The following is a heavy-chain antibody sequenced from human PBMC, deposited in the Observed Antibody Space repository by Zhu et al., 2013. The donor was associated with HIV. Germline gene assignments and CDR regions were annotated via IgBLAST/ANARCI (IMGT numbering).Heavy chain of an antibody. J-gene: IGHJ1*01. CDR3: ARDSYDFWSGYPPVFQH. Sequence: QVQLVQSGAEVKKPGASVKVSCKASGYTFTSYDINWVRQATGQGLEWMGWMNPNSGNTGYAQKFQGRVTMTTDTSTSTAYMELRSLRSDDTAVYYCARDSYDFWSGYPPVFQHWGQGTLVTVSS. CDR1: GYTFTSYD. V-gene: IGHV1-8*01. D-gene: IGHD3-3*01. CDR2: MNPNSGNT.